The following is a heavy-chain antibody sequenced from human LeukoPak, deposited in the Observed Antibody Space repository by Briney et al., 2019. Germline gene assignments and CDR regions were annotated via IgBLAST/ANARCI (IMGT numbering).Heavy chain of an antibody. CDR3: ARGAACFDY. CDR2: INTDGSST. J-gene: IGHJ4*02. Sequence: GGSLRLSCAASGFTFSSYWMHWVRHAPGKGLVWVSRINTDGSSTSYADSVKGRFTISRDNAKNTLYLQMNGLRAEDTAVYYCARGAACFDYWGQGTLVTVSS. CDR1: GFTFSSYW. V-gene: IGHV3-74*01. D-gene: IGHD2-15*01.